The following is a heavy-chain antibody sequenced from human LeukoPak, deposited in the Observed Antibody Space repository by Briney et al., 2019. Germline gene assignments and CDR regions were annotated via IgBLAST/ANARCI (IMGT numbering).Heavy chain of an antibody. CDR1: GFTFSYYT. Sequence: GGSLRLSCAASGFTFSYYTMSWVRQAPGKGPEWVSSLSSTGSSIYYADSVKGRFTISRDNAKNSLYLQMSSLRVEDTAVYYCARDDVAWNDVHWFDPWGQGTLVTVSS. V-gene: IGHV3-21*01. J-gene: IGHJ5*02. D-gene: IGHD1-1*01. CDR3: ARDDVAWNDVHWFDP. CDR2: LSSTGSSI.